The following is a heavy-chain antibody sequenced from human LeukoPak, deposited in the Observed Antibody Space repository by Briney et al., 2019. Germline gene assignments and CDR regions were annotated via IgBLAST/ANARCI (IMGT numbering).Heavy chain of an antibody. CDR1: GGSISNGDHY. D-gene: IGHD3-22*01. V-gene: IGHV4-31*03. CDR2: IYYSGST. CDR3: AGLVGRYSSGLYYYYFDY. J-gene: IGHJ4*02. Sequence: SETLSLTCTVSGGSISNGDHYWSWIRQHPGKGLEWIGHIYYSGSTYYNPSLKSRGIISVETSKNQSSLKLSSVTAADTAVYYCAGLVGRYSSGLYYYYFDYWGQGTLVTVSS.